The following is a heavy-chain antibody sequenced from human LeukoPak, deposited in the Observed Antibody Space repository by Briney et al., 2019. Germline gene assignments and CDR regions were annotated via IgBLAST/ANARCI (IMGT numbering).Heavy chain of an antibody. V-gene: IGHV3-33*07. J-gene: IGHJ4*02. Sequence: GKSLRLSCAASGFSFSSYAIYWVRQAPGKGLGWVAAIWSDGNNKYYSDSVKGRFTISRDNSNNTLYLEMNSLRAEDTAVYYCARDGLTDSSGYTVIDNWGQGTLVTVSS. CDR3: ARDGLTDSSGYTVIDN. CDR2: IWSDGNNK. D-gene: IGHD3-22*01. CDR1: GFSFSSYA.